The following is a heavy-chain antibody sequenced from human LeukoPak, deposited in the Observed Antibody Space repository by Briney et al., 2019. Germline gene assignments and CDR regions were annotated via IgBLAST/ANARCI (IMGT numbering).Heavy chain of an antibody. D-gene: IGHD3-10*01. Sequence: ASVKVSCKASGYTFTSYAMHWVRQAPGQRLEWMGWISAGNGDTKYSQKFQGRVTITRDTSASTAYMELSSLRSEDTAVYYCARSGSGSYYSHQVLYYYYGMDVWGQGTTVTVSS. CDR1: GYTFTSYA. CDR3: ARSGSGSYYSHQVLYYYYGMDV. J-gene: IGHJ6*02. V-gene: IGHV1-3*01. CDR2: ISAGNGDT.